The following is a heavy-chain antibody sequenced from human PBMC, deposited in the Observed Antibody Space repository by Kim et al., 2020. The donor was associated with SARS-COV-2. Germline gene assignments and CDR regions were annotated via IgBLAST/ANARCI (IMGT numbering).Heavy chain of an antibody. Sequence: SETLSLTCTVSGGSISSSSYYWGWIRQPPGKGLEWIGSIYYSGSTYYNPSLKSRVTISVDTSKNQFSLKLSSVTAADTAVYYCARHNRGNMIVLFIPKNYLDYWGQGTLVTVSS. CDR1: GGSISSSSYY. D-gene: IGHD3-22*01. CDR2: IYYSGST. J-gene: IGHJ4*02. V-gene: IGHV4-39*01. CDR3: ARHNRGNMIVLFIPKNYLDY.